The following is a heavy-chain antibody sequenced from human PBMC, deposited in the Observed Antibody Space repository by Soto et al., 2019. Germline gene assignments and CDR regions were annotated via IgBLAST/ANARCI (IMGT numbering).Heavy chain of an antibody. Sequence: QVQLLQSGAEVKKPGSSVRVSCEASGGTFRTYAISWVRQAPGQGLEWMGEIIPIFGTVNYAQRFQGRVTITADEPTTTVYMGLRSLRSEDTAVYYCAKGAVAGTPTSYYYYGMDVWGQGTTVTVSS. D-gene: IGHD6-19*01. V-gene: IGHV1-69*12. CDR1: GGTFRTYA. J-gene: IGHJ6*02. CDR2: IIPIFGTV. CDR3: AKGAVAGTPTSYYYYGMDV.